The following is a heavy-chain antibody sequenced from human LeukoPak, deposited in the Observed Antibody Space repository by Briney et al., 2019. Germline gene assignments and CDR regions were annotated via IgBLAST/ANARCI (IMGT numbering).Heavy chain of an antibody. Sequence: SETLPLTCAVYGGSFSGYYWSWIRQPPGKGLEWIGEINHSGSTNYNPSLKSRVTISVDTSKNQFSLKLSSVTAADTAVYYCARHQRRTFYGSGSFNWFDPWGQGTLVTVSS. CDR3: ARHQRRTFYGSGSFNWFDP. D-gene: IGHD3-10*01. CDR2: INHSGST. CDR1: GGSFSGYY. V-gene: IGHV4-34*01. J-gene: IGHJ5*02.